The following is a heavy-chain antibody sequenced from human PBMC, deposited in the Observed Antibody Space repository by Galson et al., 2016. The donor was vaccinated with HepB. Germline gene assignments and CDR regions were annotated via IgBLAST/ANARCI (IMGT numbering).Heavy chain of an antibody. CDR3: GRDKSSWHSFGIDV. Sequence: TLSLTCAVSGGSISSGDYYWTWIRQPPGKGLEWIGYIHYTGSTYYNPSLKSRVSMSIDTSKYQFSLKLNSVTAADTAVYYCGRDKSSWHSFGIDVWGQGTTVIVSS. CDR1: GGSISSGDYY. J-gene: IGHJ6*02. CDR2: IHYTGST. D-gene: IGHD6-13*01. V-gene: IGHV4-30-4*01.